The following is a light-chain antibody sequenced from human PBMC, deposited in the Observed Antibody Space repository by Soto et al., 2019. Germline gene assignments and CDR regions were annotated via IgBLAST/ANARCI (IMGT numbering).Light chain of an antibody. CDR3: QHYDNYYPVYT. Sequence: DIQMTQSPSTLSGSVGDRVTITCRASQTISSWLAWYQQKPGKAPKLLIYDASSLESGVPSRFSGSGSGTDFTLTINSLQPDDFATYYCQHYDNYYPVYTFGQGTKLEIK. CDR1: QTISSW. CDR2: DAS. J-gene: IGKJ2*01. V-gene: IGKV1-5*01.